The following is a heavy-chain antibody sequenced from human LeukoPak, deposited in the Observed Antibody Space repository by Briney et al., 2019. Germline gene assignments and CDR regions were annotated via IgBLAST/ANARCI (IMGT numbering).Heavy chain of an antibody. J-gene: IGHJ3*01. D-gene: IGHD5-24*01. Sequence: GGSLRLSCAASGFTFSDSAMSWVRQAPGKGLEWVSLISFSGANTYYADSVKGRFTISRDNSKDALYLLMNSLRAEDTAIYYCARDIQLSTWGLGTMVTVSS. CDR1: GFTFSDSA. CDR3: ARDIQLST. CDR2: ISFSGANT. V-gene: IGHV3-23*01.